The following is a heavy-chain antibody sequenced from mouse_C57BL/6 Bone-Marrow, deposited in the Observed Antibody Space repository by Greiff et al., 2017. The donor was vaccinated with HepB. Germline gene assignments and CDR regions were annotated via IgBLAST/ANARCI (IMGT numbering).Heavy chain of an antibody. D-gene: IGHD1-1*01. CDR3: AREDYYGSSYPL. J-gene: IGHJ2*01. Sequence: VQLQQPGAELVKPGASVKLSCKASGYTFTSYWMHWVKQRPGQGLEWIGMIHPNSGSTNYNEKFKSKATLTVDKSSSTAYMQLSSLTSEDSAVYYCAREDYYGSSYPLGGQGTTLTVSS. CDR2: IHPNSGST. CDR1: GYTFTSYW. V-gene: IGHV1-64*01.